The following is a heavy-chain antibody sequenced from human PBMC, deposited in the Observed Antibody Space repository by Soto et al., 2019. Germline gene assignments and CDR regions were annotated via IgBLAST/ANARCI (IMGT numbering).Heavy chain of an antibody. V-gene: IGHV4-34*01. CDR1: GGSFSGYY. Sequence: SETLSLTCAVYGGSFSGYYWSWIRQPPGEGLEWIGEINHSGSTNYNPSLKSRVTISVDTSKNQFSLKLSSVTAADTAVYYCARGRIFSPVVPAAKDYYYYYMDVWGKGTTVTVSS. CDR2: INHSGST. D-gene: IGHD2-2*01. CDR3: ARGRIFSPVVPAAKDYYYYYMDV. J-gene: IGHJ6*03.